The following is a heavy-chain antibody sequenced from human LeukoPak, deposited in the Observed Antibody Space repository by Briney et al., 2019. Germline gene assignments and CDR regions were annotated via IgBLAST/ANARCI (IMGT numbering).Heavy chain of an antibody. CDR3: TKDLGRYRNNFFDY. Sequence: GGSLRLSCAASGFTFSSIAMSWVRQAPDKGLEWVSTISGSGGGTYYADSVKGRFTISRDDSKNTLYLQMNSLRADDTAVYYCTKDLGRYRNNFFDYWGQGNLVTVSS. V-gene: IGHV3-23*01. D-gene: IGHD1-26*01. CDR2: ISGSGGGT. CDR1: GFTFSSIA. J-gene: IGHJ4*02.